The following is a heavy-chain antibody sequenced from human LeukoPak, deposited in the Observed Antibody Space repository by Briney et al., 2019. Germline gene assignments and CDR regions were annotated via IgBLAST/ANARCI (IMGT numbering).Heavy chain of an antibody. CDR3: ARQRSPNYFSPVEPYYFDY. V-gene: IGHV4-59*08. D-gene: IGHD3-10*01. J-gene: IGHJ4*02. CDR1: GGSISSYY. CDR2: IYYSGST. Sequence: SETLSLTCTVSGGSISSYYWSWIRQPPGKGLEWIGYIYYSGSTNYNPSLKSRVTISVDTSKNQFSLKLSSVTAADTAVYYCARQRSPNYFSPVEPYYFDYWGQGTLVTVSS.